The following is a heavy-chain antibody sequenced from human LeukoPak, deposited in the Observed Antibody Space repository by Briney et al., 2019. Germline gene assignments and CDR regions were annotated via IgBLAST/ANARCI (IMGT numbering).Heavy chain of an antibody. D-gene: IGHD6-13*01. CDR1: GGSISSHY. J-gene: IGHJ5*02. CDR3: ARHGVRAAAGPFDP. CDR2: IYYSGST. V-gene: IGHV4-39*01. Sequence: SETLSLTCTVSGGSISSHYWGWIRQPPGKGLEWIGSIYYSGSTYYNPSLKSRVTISVDTSKNQFSLKLSSVTAADTAVYYCARHGVRAAAGPFDPWGQGTLVTVSS.